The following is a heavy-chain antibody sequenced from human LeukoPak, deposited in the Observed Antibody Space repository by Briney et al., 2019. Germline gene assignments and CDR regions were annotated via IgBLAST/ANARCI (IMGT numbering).Heavy chain of an antibody. Sequence: GESLRLSCAASGFSFSSYWMSWVRQAPGKGLEWVSVIYSGSSTYYADSVKGRFTISRDNSKNTLYLQMNSLRAEDTAVYYCRLRAFSWFDPWGQGTLVTVSS. CDR1: GFSFSSYW. V-gene: IGHV3-66*01. CDR2: IYSGSST. CDR3: RLRAFSWFDP. J-gene: IGHJ5*02.